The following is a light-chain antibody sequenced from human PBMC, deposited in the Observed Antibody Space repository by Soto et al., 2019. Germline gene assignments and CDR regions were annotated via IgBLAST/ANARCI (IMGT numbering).Light chain of an antibody. Sequence: EVVLTRSPGTLSLSPGERATLSCRASQSVSSSYLAWYQQKPGQAPRLLIYGASSRATGIPDRFSGSGSGTDFTLTISRLEPEDFAVYYCQQYRSSPLTFGGGTKVDI. J-gene: IGKJ4*01. CDR1: QSVSSSY. CDR2: GAS. CDR3: QQYRSSPLT. V-gene: IGKV3-20*01.